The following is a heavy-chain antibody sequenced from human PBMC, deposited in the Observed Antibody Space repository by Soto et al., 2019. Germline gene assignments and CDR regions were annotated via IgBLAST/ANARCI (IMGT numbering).Heavy chain of an antibody. CDR3: AKATATGGGAFDF. CDR1: GFPCGSYD. CDR2: ILVDGRT. J-gene: IGHJ3*01. D-gene: IGHD2-8*02. V-gene: IGHV3-23*01. Sequence: GSLRLSCAASGFPCGSYDMTWVRQAPGKGLEWVSTILVDGRTFYVDSVKGRFTISRDNSRNTVYLQMNSLTAGDTALYYCAKATATGGGAFDFCGQGTMVTVSS.